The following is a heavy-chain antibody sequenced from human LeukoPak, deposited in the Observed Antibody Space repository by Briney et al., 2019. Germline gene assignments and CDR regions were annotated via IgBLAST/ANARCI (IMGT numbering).Heavy chain of an antibody. CDR3: TSAPTTPYYYYYYMDV. Sequence: GGSLRLSCAASGFTFSNAWMSWVRQAPGKGLEWVGRIKSEIEGGTTDYAAPVKGRFTISRDDSKNTLYLQMNSLKTEDTAVYYCTSAPTTPYYYYYYMDVWGKGTTVTVSS. J-gene: IGHJ6*03. D-gene: IGHD1/OR15-1a*01. V-gene: IGHV3-15*01. CDR1: GFTFSNAW. CDR2: IKSEIEGGTT.